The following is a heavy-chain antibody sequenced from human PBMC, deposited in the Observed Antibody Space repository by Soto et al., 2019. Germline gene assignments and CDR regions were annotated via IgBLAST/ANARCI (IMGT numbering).Heavy chain of an antibody. Sequence: GGSLRLSCEASGFAFSTYTMNWVRQAPGKGLEWVSYISTSSSTIHYADSVKGRFTISRDNAKNSLHLQMNSLRDEDTAVYYCARRGRGYSGYDQNFDYWGQGTLVTVSS. CDR2: ISTSSSTI. CDR3: ARRGRGYSGYDQNFDY. V-gene: IGHV3-48*02. D-gene: IGHD5-12*01. J-gene: IGHJ4*02. CDR1: GFAFSTYT.